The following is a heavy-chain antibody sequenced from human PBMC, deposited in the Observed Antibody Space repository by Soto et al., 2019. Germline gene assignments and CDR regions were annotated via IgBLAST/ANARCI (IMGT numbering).Heavy chain of an antibody. D-gene: IGHD3-10*01. CDR3: ARVVVTMVRENAINWFDP. V-gene: IGHV4-30-4*01. J-gene: IGHJ5*02. CDR1: GGSISSGDYY. Sequence: PSETLSLTCTVSGGSISSGDYYWSWIRHPPGKGLEWIGYIYYSGSTYYNPSLKSRVTISVDTSKNQFSLKLSSVTAADTAVYYCARVVVTMVRENAINWFDPWGQGTLVNVXS. CDR2: IYYSGST.